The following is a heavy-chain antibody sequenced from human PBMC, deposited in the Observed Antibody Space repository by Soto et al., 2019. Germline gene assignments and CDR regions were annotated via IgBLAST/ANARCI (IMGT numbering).Heavy chain of an antibody. J-gene: IGHJ4*02. CDR3: AAGDWGAAFDN. CDR1: GFTFSSYE. D-gene: IGHD7-27*01. CDR2: ISDTGKTV. V-gene: IGHV3-48*03. Sequence: EVQLVESGGGLVQPGGSLRLSYAASGFTFSSYEMNWVRQAPEKGLEWVSYISDTGKTVYYADSVKGRFAISRDNAKNSLFLQMNSLRGDDTAVYYCAAGDWGAAFDNWGQGTLVTVSS.